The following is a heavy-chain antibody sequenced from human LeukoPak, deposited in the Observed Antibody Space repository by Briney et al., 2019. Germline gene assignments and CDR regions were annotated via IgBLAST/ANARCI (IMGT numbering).Heavy chain of an antibody. CDR2: INPSGGST. J-gene: IGHJ4*02. V-gene: IGHV1-46*01. D-gene: IGHD5-18*01. Sequence: ASVKVSCKASGYTFTSYYMHWVRQAPGQGLEWMGIINPSGGSTSYAQKFQGRVTMTRDMSTSTVYMELSSLRAEDTAVYYCARGSQLWFFDYWGQGALVTVSS. CDR3: ARGSQLWFFDY. CDR1: GYTFTSYY.